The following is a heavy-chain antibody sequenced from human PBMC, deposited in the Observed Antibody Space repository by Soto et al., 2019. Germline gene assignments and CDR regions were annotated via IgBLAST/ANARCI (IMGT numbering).Heavy chain of an antibody. D-gene: IGHD2-21*02. CDR3: ARGFRDPSFSGFDY. CDR1: GYTFTNYP. V-gene: IGHV1-3*01. CDR2: ISAVDGQI. J-gene: IGHJ4*02. Sequence: QVQLVQSGTEVRKPGASVKLSCRASGYTFTNYPLHWVRQAPGQRPQWLGWISAVDGQIKYSQKFQGRVTLTTVTSASTTYMELSSLRSDDTAMYYCARGFRDPSFSGFDYWGQGALVTVSS.